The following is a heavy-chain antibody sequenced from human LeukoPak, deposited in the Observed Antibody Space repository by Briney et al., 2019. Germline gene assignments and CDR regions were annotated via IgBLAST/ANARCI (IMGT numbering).Heavy chain of an antibody. D-gene: IGHD1-1*01. CDR3: ARGTGITRY. Sequence: ETLSLTCTVSGGSISSYYWSWIRQPPGKGLEWVANIKQDGSEKYYVDSVKGRFTISRDNAKNSLYLQMNSLRAEDTAVYYCARGTGITRYWGQGTLVTVSS. CDR2: IKQDGSEK. V-gene: IGHV3-7*04. J-gene: IGHJ4*02. CDR1: GGSISSYY.